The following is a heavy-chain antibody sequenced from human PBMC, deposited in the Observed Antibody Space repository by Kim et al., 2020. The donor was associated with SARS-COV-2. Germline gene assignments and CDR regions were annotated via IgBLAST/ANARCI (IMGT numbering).Heavy chain of an antibody. CDR2: INHSGST. Sequence: SETLSLTCAVYGGSFSGYYWSWIRQPPGKGLEWIGEINHSGSTNYNPSLKSRVTISVDTSKNQFSLKLSSVTAADTAVYYCARGTAVAGTAPFDYWGQGT. CDR1: GGSFSGYY. J-gene: IGHJ4*02. CDR3: ARGTAVAGTAPFDY. D-gene: IGHD6-19*01. V-gene: IGHV4-34*01.